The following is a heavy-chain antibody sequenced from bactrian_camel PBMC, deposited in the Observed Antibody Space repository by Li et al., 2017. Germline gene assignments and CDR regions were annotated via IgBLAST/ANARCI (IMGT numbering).Heavy chain of an antibody. Sequence: HVQLVESGGGSVQAGGSLRLSCAFDAYTPANVRMAWFRQAPGKEREGVAAIYGGVTTYYVDSVKGRFTLSKDSAKSTLYLEMRSLRPEDTATYFCAHIPLSCMTPKELLAGIEFGTAGQGTQVTVS. D-gene: IGHD3*01. V-gene: IGHV3S55*01. J-gene: IGHJ4*01. CDR2: IYGGVTT. CDR1: AYTPANVR.